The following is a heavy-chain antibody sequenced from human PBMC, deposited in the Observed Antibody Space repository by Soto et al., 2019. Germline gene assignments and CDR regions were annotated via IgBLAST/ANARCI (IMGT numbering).Heavy chain of an antibody. J-gene: IGHJ4*02. D-gene: IGHD6-19*01. Sequence: GGFVRLSCAPSGVSFSDYALSRVRQAQGTGLEWVSAISGSGGSTYHADSVKGRCTISRDNSKNTLYLEMNSLRAEDTAVYYCANARAVYSSGWYLHWGRGTLVTVSS. CDR2: ISGSGGST. V-gene: IGHV3-23*01. CDR3: ANARAVYSSGWYLH. CDR1: GVSFSDYA.